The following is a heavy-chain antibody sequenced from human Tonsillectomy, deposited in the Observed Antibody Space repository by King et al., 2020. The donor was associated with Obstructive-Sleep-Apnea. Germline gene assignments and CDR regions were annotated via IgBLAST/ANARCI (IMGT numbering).Heavy chain of an antibody. D-gene: IGHD4-23*01. CDR1: GFTFSSYA. CDR2: ISYDGSTK. Sequence: QLVQSGGGVVQPGRSLRLSCAASGFTFSSYAMHWVRQAPGKGLEWGTIISYDGSTKYYADSVKGRFTISRDNSKNTLYLQMNSLRDEDTAVYYCGREKGNYGGPTDYWGQGTLVTVSS. CDR3: GREKGNYGGPTDY. J-gene: IGHJ4*02. V-gene: IGHV3-30-3*01.